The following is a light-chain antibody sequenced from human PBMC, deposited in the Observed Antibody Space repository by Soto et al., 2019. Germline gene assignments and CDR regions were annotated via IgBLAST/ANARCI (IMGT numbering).Light chain of an antibody. CDR3: SAYFFRRISYV. J-gene: IGLJ1*01. CDR1: SSDFASFNY. CDR2: EVN. Sequence: QSALTQPASVSGSPGQPITISCTGTSSDFASFNYVSWYQQHPGKAPKLVIYEVNNRPSGVSNRFSGSKSGNTASLTISGLQAVDEADYYCSAYFFRRISYVFGTGTKLTVL. V-gene: IGLV2-14*01.